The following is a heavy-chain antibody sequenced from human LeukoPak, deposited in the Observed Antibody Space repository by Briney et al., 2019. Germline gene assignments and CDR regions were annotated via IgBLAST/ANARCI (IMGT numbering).Heavy chain of an antibody. CDR3: AAGPAGNGHLSSY. V-gene: IGHV3-74*01. D-gene: IGHD1-1*01. J-gene: IGHJ4*02. Sequence: GGSLRLSCAASGFTFSNYWLHWVRQVTGKGLTWVSRINGDGNRLNYAASVKGRFTISRDNAKNTLYLQMNSLRAEDSAVYYCAAGPAGNGHLSSYWGQGTRVTVSS. CDR2: INGDGNRL. CDR1: GFTFSNYW.